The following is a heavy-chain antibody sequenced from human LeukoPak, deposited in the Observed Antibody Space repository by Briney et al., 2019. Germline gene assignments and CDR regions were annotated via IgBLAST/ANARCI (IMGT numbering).Heavy chain of an antibody. D-gene: IGHD2-2*02. J-gene: IGHJ4*02. Sequence: ASVKVSCKASGYTFTSYYMHWVRQAPGQGLEWMGIINPSGGSTSYAQKFQGRVTMTRDTSTSTVYMELSSLRSEDTAVYYCARVSPQNCSSTSCYILDYWGQGTLVTVSS. CDR2: INPSGGST. CDR1: GYTFTSYY. V-gene: IGHV1-46*01. CDR3: ARVSPQNCSSTSCYILDY.